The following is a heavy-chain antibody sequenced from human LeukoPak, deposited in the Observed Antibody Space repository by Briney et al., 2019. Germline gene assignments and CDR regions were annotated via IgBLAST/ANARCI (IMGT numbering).Heavy chain of an antibody. J-gene: IGHJ6*03. Sequence: GGSLRLSCAASGFTFSYYGMHWVRQAPGKGLEWVAFVRYDGNDKFYAESVKGRFTISRDNAKNSLYLQMNSLRAEDTAVYYCARETGITGVTYYYYMDVWGKGTTVTVSS. D-gene: IGHD1-20*01. CDR1: GFTFSYYG. CDR3: ARETGITGVTYYYYMDV. CDR2: VRYDGNDK. V-gene: IGHV3-30*02.